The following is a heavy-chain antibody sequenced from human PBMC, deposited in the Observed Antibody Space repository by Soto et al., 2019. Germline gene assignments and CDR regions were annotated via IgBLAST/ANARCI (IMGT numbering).Heavy chain of an antibody. V-gene: IGHV3-33*01. J-gene: IGHJ4*02. CDR3: AIAAAPRGEGY. D-gene: IGHD6-13*01. CDR2: IWYDGSNK. Sequence: GGSLRLSCAASGFTFSSYGMHWVRQAPGKGLEWVAVIWYDGSNKYYADSVKGRFTISRDNSKNTLYLQMNSLRAEDTAVYYCAIAAAPRGEGYWGQGTLVTVSS. CDR1: GFTFSSYG.